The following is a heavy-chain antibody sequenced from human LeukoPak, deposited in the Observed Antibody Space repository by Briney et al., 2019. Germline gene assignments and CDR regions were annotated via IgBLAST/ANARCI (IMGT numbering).Heavy chain of an antibody. Sequence: GGSLRLSCAASGFTFSSYGMHWVRQAPGKGLEWVAFLRYDGNNKFYTDSVKGRFTISRDNSKNTVYLQMNSLRDEDAAVYYCAKDTIYGGWGNAFDIWGQGTMVTVSS. V-gene: IGHV3-30*02. CDR2: LRYDGNNK. CDR1: GFTFSSYG. D-gene: IGHD3-16*01. CDR3: AKDTIYGGWGNAFDI. J-gene: IGHJ3*02.